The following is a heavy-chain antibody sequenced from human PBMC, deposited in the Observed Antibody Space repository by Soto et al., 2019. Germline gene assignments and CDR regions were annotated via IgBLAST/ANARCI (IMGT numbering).Heavy chain of an antibody. D-gene: IGHD6-19*01. CDR3: TRRIAVAGTYYFDY. Sequence: LLVESGGGFVQPGGSLRLSCVASGFTFSHAWMDWVRQAQGKGLEWVGRIKSISDGETTNYAASVAGRFTISRDDSKNPLFLHVNRLKTEDTCVYYCTRRIAVAGTYYFDYWGQGTLVTVSS. V-gene: IGHV3-15*07. CDR1: GFTFSHAW. CDR2: IKSISDGETT. J-gene: IGHJ4*02.